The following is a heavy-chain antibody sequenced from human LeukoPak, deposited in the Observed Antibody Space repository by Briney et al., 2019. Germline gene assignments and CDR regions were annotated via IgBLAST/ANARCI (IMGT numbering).Heavy chain of an antibody. Sequence: SETLSLTCTVSGGSISSYYWSWIRQPPGKGLEWIGYIYYSGSTNYNPSLKSRVTISVDTSKNQFSLKLSSLTAADTAVYYCARGDIVVVPGVWGQGTTVTASS. CDR2: IYYSGST. D-gene: IGHD2-2*01. J-gene: IGHJ6*02. CDR1: GGSISSYY. V-gene: IGHV4-59*01. CDR3: ARGDIVVVPGV.